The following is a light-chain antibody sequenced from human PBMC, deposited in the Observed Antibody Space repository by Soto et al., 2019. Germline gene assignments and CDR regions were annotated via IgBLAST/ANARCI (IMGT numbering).Light chain of an antibody. CDR3: QQYNNWPPIT. J-gene: IGKJ5*01. V-gene: IGKV3D-7*01. CDR2: GAS. CDR1: QSVSSSY. Sequence: EIVLTQSPATLSLSPMERGTPSFMASQSVSSSYLAWYQQKPGQAPRLLIYGASTRATGTPPRFSGSGSGTDFNLTISSLQSEDFAIYYCQQYNNWPPITFGQGTRLEIK.